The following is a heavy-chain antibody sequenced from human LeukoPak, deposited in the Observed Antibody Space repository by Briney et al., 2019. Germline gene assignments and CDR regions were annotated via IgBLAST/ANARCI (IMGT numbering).Heavy chain of an antibody. CDR1: GFTFSSYA. CDR2: ISYDGSNK. CDR3: ARDPPVWWEPTVY. D-gene: IGHD1-26*01. J-gene: IGHJ4*02. V-gene: IGHV3-30-3*01. Sequence: PGGSLRLSCAASGFTFSSYAMHWVRQAPGKGLEWVAVISYDGSNKYYADSVKGRFTISRDNSKRTLYLQMNSLRAEDTAVYYCARDPPVWWEPTVYWGQGTLVTVSS.